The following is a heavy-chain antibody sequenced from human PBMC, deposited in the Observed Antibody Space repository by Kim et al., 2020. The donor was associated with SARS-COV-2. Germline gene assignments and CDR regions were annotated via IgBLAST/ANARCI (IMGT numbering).Heavy chain of an antibody. CDR1: GGSISSSSYY. D-gene: IGHD3-22*01. V-gene: IGHV4-39*01. CDR3: ARQEYYYDSSGNFDY. Sequence: SETLSLTCTVSGGSISSSSYYWGWIRQPPGKGLEWIGSIYYSGSTHYNPSLKSRVTISVDTSKNQFSLKLSSVTAADTAVYYCARQEYYYDSSGNFDYWGQGTLVTVSS. J-gene: IGHJ4*02. CDR2: IYYSGST.